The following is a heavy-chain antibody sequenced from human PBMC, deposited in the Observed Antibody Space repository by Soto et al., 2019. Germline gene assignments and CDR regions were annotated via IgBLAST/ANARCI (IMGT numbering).Heavy chain of an antibody. CDR1: GYTFANYA. CDR2: NT. J-gene: IGHJ4*02. V-gene: IGHV1-18*04. D-gene: IGHD1-7*01. Sequence: GASVKVSCKTSGYTFANYAVTWVRQAPGQGLEWDGCNTDYAQKFQGTVTMTSDTSTSTAYLELRSLTSDDTAVYYCARGGPHRNGGSWNYYFVSWGQGTQVTSPQ. CDR3: ARGGPHRNGGSWNYYFVS.